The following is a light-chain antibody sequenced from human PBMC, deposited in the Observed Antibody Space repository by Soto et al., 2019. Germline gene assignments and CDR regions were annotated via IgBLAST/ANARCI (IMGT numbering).Light chain of an antibody. J-gene: IGKJ4*01. CDR2: AAS. CDR3: QQYDIYPLT. Sequence: DLQMTQSPSSLSASVGDRVTISCRASQDISNYVAWFQQKPGKAPESLIYAASDLQSGVPSRFSGSGHGTDFTLTITSLQPEDFATYYCQQYDIYPLTFGGGTKVEI. CDR1: QDISNY. V-gene: IGKV1-16*01.